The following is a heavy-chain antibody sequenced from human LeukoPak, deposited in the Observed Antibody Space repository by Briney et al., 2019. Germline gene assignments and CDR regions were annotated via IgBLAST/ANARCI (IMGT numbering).Heavy chain of an antibody. V-gene: IGHV3-23*01. CDR2: ISSSGYTT. J-gene: IGHJ4*02. CDR1: GFTFSSYS. D-gene: IGHD2-15*01. Sequence: PGGSLRLSCAASGFTFSSYSMNWVRQAPGKGLEWVSAISSSGYTTYYADSVKGRFSISRDNSKNTVYLQMSSLRGEDTAVYHCAKEYCSGGSCYSGYWGQGALVTVSS. CDR3: AKEYCSGGSCYSGY.